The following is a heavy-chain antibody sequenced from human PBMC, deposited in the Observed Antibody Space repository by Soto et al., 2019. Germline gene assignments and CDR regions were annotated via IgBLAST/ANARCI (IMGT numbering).Heavy chain of an antibody. CDR2: LGSAGDS. D-gene: IGHD2-21*02. CDR3: VRGDAGYFDYGMDV. J-gene: IGHJ6*02. Sequence: GGSLRLSCAASGSMFSGYDMHWVRQATGKGLEWVSTLGSAGDSYYPGPVKGRFTISRANAKNSLYLQMNSLRAGDTAVYYCVRGDAGYFDYGMDVWGQGTTVTVSS. V-gene: IGHV3-13*01. CDR1: GSMFSGYD.